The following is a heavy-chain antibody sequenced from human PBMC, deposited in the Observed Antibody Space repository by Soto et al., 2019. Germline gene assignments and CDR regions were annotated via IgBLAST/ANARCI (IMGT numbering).Heavy chain of an antibody. CDR2: IYPGDSDT. J-gene: IGHJ6*02. CDR3: ARQGDYGDYAAFCYGMDV. V-gene: IGHV5-51*01. CDR1: GYSFTSYW. Sequence: PGESLKISCKGSGYSFTSYWIGWVRQMPGKGLEWMGIIYPGDSDTRYSPSFQGQVTISADKSISTAYLQWSSLKASDSAMYYCARQGDYGDYAAFCYGMDVWGQGTTVTVSS. D-gene: IGHD4-17*01.